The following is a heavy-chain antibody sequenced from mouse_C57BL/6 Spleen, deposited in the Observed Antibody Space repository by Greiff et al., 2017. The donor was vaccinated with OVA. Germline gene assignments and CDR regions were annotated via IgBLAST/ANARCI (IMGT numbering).Heavy chain of an antibody. J-gene: IGHJ2*01. CDR3: AREDYFDY. CDR2: IYPGDGDT. V-gene: IGHV1-82*01. CDR1: GYAFSSSW. Sequence: QVQLKQSGPELVKPGASVKISCKASGYAFSSSWMNWVKQRPGKGLEWIGRIYPGDGDTNYTGKFKGKATLTADKTSSTAYMQLSSLTAEDAGVYCCAREDYFDYWGQGTTLTVSS.